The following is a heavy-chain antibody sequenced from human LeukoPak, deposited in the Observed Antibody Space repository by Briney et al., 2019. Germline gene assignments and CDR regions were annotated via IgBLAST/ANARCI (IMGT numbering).Heavy chain of an antibody. CDR2: INPSGGST. Sequence: ASVKVSCKASGYTFTSYYMHWVRQAPGQGLEWMGIINPSGGSTSYAQKFQGRVTMTRDTSVSTAYMELSRLRSDDTAMYYCARNKLWGSYRTAFDYWGQGTLVTVSS. CDR1: GYTFTSYY. J-gene: IGHJ4*02. CDR3: ARNKLWGSYRTAFDY. V-gene: IGHV1-46*01. D-gene: IGHD3-16*02.